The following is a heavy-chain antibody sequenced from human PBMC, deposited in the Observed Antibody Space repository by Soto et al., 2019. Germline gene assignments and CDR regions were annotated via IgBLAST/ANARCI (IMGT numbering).Heavy chain of an antibody. V-gene: IGHV3-74*01. CDR2: INVDGSSI. D-gene: IGHD4-17*01. Sequence: EAKLVESGGGLVQPGGSLRLSCAASGYIFNGYWMHWVRQAPGKGLVWVSRINVDGSSISYVDSVKGRFTISRDNAKNTVDLQMNSLRVEDTAVYYCARDIGTVTTALDYWGQGTLVIVSS. CDR1: GYIFNGYW. CDR3: ARDIGTVTTALDY. J-gene: IGHJ4*02.